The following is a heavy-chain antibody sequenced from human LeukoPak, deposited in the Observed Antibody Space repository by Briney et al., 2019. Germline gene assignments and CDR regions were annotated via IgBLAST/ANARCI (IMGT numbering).Heavy chain of an antibody. D-gene: IGHD5-24*01. CDR1: GGSISSSSYY. CDR3: ARGWGMATAWVDY. J-gene: IGHJ4*02. V-gene: IGHV4-39*01. Sequence: SETLSLTCTVSGGSISSSSYYWGWIRQPPGKGLEWIGSIYYSGSTYYNPSLKSRVTISVDTSKNQFSLKLSSVTAADTAVYYCARGWGMATAWVDYWGQGTLVTVSS. CDR2: IYYSGST.